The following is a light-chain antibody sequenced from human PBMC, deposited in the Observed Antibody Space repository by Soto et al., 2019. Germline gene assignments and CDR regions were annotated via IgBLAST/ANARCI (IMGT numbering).Light chain of an antibody. CDR3: QQYNSSPRT. J-gene: IGKJ1*01. CDR2: GAS. CDR1: QSVSNN. Sequence: ESVFTQSPGTLSLSPGERATLPSRASQSVSNNYLAWYQQKPGQAPRLLIYGASTRATGIPARFSGSGSGTEFTLTISSLQSEDFAVYYCQQYNSSPRTFGQGTKVDIK. V-gene: IGKV3-15*01.